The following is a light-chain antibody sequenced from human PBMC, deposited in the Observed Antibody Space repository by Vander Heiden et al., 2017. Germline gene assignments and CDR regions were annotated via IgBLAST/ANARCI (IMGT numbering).Light chain of an antibody. CDR1: TGVVTSAYY. CDR3: LLYFGGEAV. J-gene: IGLJ2*01. Sequence: QTVVPQEPSLTVSPGATVTLTCASSTGVVTSAYYPNWFQQKPGQAPRALIYSTGNKHSWTPARFSGTLLGGKAALTLSGVQPEDEAEYYCLLYFGGEAVFGGGTKLTV. CDR2: STG. V-gene: IGLV7-43*01.